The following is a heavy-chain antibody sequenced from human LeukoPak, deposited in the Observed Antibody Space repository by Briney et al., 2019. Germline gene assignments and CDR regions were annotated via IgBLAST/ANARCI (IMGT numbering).Heavy chain of an antibody. CDR1: GFSFITYG. CDR3: AKGLSGSYYFYMDV. V-gene: IGHV3-30*02. Sequence: GGSLRLSCAEFGFSFITYGMHWVRQAPGKGLEWVAFMSNDGSDKLYRDSVKGRFTISRDNSKNTLYLQMTRLRDDDTAVYFCAKGLSGSYYFYMDVWGKGTTVTVSS. CDR2: MSNDGSDK. J-gene: IGHJ6*03. D-gene: IGHD1-26*01.